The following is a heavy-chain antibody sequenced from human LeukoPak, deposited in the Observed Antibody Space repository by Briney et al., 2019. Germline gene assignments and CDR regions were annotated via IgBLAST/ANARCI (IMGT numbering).Heavy chain of an antibody. D-gene: IGHD3-16*01. Sequence: NTSETLSLTCSVSGGSVGSNYWSWVRQPPGKGLEWIGYIHNSVTNSKPSLKSRVTISVDTSKNQSSLKLSSVTAADTAVYYCARYGGYYFDYWGQGTLVTVSS. CDR2: IHNSVT. CDR3: ARYGGYYFDY. CDR1: GGSVGSNY. V-gene: IGHV4-59*08. J-gene: IGHJ4*02.